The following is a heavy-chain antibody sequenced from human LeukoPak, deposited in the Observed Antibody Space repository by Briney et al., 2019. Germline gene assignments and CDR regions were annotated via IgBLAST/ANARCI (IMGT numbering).Heavy chain of an antibody. Sequence: SETLSLTCSVSGGSISPYYWSWIRQPPGKGLEWIGYIFYSGITTYNPSLKSRVTISLDSSKTPFFLLLTSVTAADTAMYYCARAETLAAIYFDFWGQGSLVTVSS. D-gene: IGHD6-25*01. CDR1: GGSISPYY. V-gene: IGHV4-59*01. CDR2: IFYSGIT. J-gene: IGHJ4*02. CDR3: ARAETLAAIYFDF.